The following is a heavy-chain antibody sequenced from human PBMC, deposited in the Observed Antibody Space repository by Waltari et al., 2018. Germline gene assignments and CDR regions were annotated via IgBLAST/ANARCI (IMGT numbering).Heavy chain of an antibody. CDR1: GYLLTDYY. Sequence: QVQLVQSGSEVKKPGAAMKVSCKASGYLLTDYYMHWVRQAPGQGLEWMGRINPNSGATNYTQKFQGRVTMTRDKSISTAYMELSRLRSDDTAVYYCAREGPEGLDYGGQGTLVTVSS. V-gene: IGHV1-2*06. CDR2: INPNSGAT. CDR3: AREGPEGLDY. J-gene: IGHJ4*02.